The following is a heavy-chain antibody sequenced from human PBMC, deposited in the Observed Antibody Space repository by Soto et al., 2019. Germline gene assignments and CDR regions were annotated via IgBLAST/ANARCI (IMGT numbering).Heavy chain of an antibody. CDR1: GGSISSSSYY. J-gene: IGHJ5*02. Sequence: QLQLQESGPGLVKPSETLSLTCTVSGGSISSSSYYWGWIRQPPGKGREWIGSSYYSGSTYYNPSLKGRVTISVDTSKNQFALKPSSVTAADTAVYYWARPGYYGSGSQGAWGQGTLVTVSS. CDR3: ARPGYYGSGSQGA. V-gene: IGHV4-39*01. D-gene: IGHD3-10*01. CDR2: SYYSGST.